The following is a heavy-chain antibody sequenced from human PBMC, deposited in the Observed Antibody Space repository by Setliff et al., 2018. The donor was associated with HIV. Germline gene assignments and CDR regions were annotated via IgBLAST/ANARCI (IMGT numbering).Heavy chain of an antibody. CDR1: GESFSAYY. CDR2: INQSGST. J-gene: IGHJ4*02. CDR3: ARLRRSSGWSFDY. Sequence: LRETLSLTCAVYGESFSAYYWSWIRQPPGKGLEWIGQINQSGSTNYNPSLKTRVSISIDTSKNQFSLKLNAVTAADSAVYYCARLRRSSGWSFDYWAQGTLVTVSS. V-gene: IGHV4-34*01. D-gene: IGHD6-19*01.